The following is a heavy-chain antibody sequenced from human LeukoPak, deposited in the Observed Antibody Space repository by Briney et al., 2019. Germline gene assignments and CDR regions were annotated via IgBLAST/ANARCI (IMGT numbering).Heavy chain of an antibody. V-gene: IGHV4-39*07. J-gene: IGHJ5*02. CDR2: IYYTGST. D-gene: IGHD3-10*01. CDR3: ARGPRFGELLWHWFDP. Sequence: SETLSLTCTVSSGSISSSTYYWGWIRQPPGKGREWIVTIYYTGSTYYNPSLKSRVTISVDKSKNQFSLKLRSVTAADTAVYYCARGPRFGELLWHWFDPWGQGTLVTVSS. CDR1: SGSISSSTYY.